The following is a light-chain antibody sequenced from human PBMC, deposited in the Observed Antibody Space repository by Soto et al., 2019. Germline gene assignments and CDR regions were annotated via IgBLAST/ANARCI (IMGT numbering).Light chain of an antibody. V-gene: IGKV3-20*01. J-gene: IGKJ1*01. Sequence: EIVLTQSPGTLPLSPGETATLSCRASQTVSSSYLAWYQQKPGQAPRLLIYRASSRATGIPDRFSGSGSGTAFTLTISRLEPGDFAVYYCQQYGSAPWAFGQGTKVEIK. CDR2: RAS. CDR1: QTVSSSY. CDR3: QQYGSAPWA.